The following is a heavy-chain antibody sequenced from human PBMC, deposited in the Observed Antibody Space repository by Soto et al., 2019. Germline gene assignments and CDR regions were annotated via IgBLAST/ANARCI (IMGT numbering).Heavy chain of an antibody. CDR2: VSPSGHT. D-gene: IGHD1-7*01. V-gene: IGHV4-4*07. Sequence: PPATLSLTCAVSSHSISSYSWNWIRPTAGRGLAWIGRVSPSGHTQYRSSFETRVTISVDMSTNQFFLELRYATAADSAVYYCARESGENWSYEAYWGQGTQVTCSS. CDR1: SHSISSYS. CDR3: ARESGENWSYEAY. J-gene: IGHJ4*02.